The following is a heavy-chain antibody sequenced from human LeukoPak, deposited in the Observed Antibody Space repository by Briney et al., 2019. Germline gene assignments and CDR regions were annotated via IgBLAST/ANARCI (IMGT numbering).Heavy chain of an antibody. CDR3: ARGGPITMVRGVISPADY. CDR2: ISSSGSTI. CDR1: GFTFSDYI. V-gene: IGHV3-11*04. D-gene: IGHD3-10*01. Sequence: PGGSLRLSCAASGFTFSDYILDWVRQAPGEGLEWVSYISSSGSTIYYADSVKGRFTISRDNAKNSLYLQMNSLRAEDTAVYYCARGGPITMVRGVISPADYWGQGTLVTVSS. J-gene: IGHJ4*02.